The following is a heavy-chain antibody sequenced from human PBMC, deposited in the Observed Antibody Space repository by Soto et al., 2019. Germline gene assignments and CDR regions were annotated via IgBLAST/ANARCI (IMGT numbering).Heavy chain of an antibody. D-gene: IGHD3-3*01. Sequence: GGSLRLSCAASGFTFSNAWMNWVRQAPGKGLEWVGRIKSKTDGGTTDYAAPVKGRFTISRDDSKNTLYLQMNSLKTEDTAVYYCTTGRITIFGVVTEFADQDYYYYGMDVWGQGTTVTVSS. V-gene: IGHV3-15*07. J-gene: IGHJ6*02. CDR3: TTGRITIFGVVTEFADQDYYYYGMDV. CDR2: IKSKTDGGTT. CDR1: GFTFSNAW.